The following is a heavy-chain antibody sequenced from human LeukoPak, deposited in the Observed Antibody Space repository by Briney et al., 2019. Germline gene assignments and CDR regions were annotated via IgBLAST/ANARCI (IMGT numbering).Heavy chain of an antibody. J-gene: IGHJ4*02. Sequence: SETLSLTCAVYGGSFSGYYWSWIRQPPGKGLEWIGEINHSGSTNYNPSLKSRVTISVDTSKNQFPLKLSSVTAADTAVYYCARSRGWSPIDYWGQGTLVTVSS. CDR2: INHSGST. CDR3: ARSRGWSPIDY. CDR1: GGSFSGYY. V-gene: IGHV4-34*01. D-gene: IGHD6-19*01.